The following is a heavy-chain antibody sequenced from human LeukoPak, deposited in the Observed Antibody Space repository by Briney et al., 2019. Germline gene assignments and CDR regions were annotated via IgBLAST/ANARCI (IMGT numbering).Heavy chain of an antibody. V-gene: IGHV3-21*01. J-gene: IGHJ6*03. CDR2: ISSSSSYI. CDR1: GFTFSSYS. CDR3: ARGAPYYYYMDV. Sequence: GGTLRLSCAASGFTFSSYSMNWVRQAPGKGLEWVSSISSSSSYIYYADSVKGRFTISRDNAKNSLYLQMNSLRAEDTAVYYCARGAPYYYYMDVWGKGTTDTVSS.